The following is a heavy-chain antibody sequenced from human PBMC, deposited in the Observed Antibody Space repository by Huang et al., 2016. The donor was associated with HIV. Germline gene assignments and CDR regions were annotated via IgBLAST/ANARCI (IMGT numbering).Heavy chain of an antibody. CDR1: GFAFSQYA. CDR2: IGGNSGDI. CDR3: VIMDDYFDY. J-gene: IGHJ4*02. D-gene: IGHD2-8*01. V-gene: IGHV3-9*01. Sequence: VQLVESGGGLVQPGWSLRLSCAASGFAFSQYAVHLVRQSAGKGLEGVSGIGGNSGDIAYAASVRGRFVISRDNAKKSLYLKMNGLRLEDTALYFCVIMDDYFDYWGQGVLVGVSS.